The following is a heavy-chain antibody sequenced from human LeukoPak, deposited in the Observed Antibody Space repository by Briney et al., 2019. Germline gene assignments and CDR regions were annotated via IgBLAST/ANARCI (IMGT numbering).Heavy chain of an antibody. CDR2: IYYSGST. J-gene: IGHJ3*02. CDR3: ARDQDGRTAFDI. Sequence: PSETLSLTCTVSGGSIGSHYWSWIRQPPGKGLEWIGYIYYSGSTNYNPSLKSRVTISVDTSKNQFSLKLSSVTAADTAVYYCARDQDGRTAFDIWGQGTMVSVSS. V-gene: IGHV4-59*11. D-gene: IGHD5-24*01. CDR1: GGSIGSHY.